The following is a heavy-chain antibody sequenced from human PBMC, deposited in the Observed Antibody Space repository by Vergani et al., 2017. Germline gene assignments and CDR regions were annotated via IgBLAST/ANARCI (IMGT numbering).Heavy chain of an antibody. Sequence: VQLVQSGAEVKKPGATMKISCKVSGYTFTDHYIHWVKQAPGKGLEWMGVIIPIFGTANYAQKFQGRVTITADESTSTAYMELSSLRSEDTAVYYCARAAAGRQWSDYWGQGTLVTVSS. CDR3: ARAAAGRQWSDY. V-gene: IGHV1-69*13. CDR2: IIPIFGTA. CDR1: GYTFTDHY. J-gene: IGHJ4*02. D-gene: IGHD6-13*01.